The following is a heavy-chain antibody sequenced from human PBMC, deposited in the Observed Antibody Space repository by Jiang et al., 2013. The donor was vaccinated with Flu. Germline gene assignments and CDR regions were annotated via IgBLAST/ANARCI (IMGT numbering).Heavy chain of an antibody. V-gene: IGHV1-2*06. J-gene: IGHJ3*02. CDR2: INPNSGGA. CDR3: GREGQSTPDALDI. Sequence: VQVSCKASGYIFSDYYIHWVRQAPGQGLEWMGRINPNSGGANFAQKFQGRVTMTRDTSISTAYMELSRLRFEDTAVYYCGREGQSTPDALDIWGRGTVVTVSS. D-gene: IGHD6-19*01. CDR1: GYIFSDYY.